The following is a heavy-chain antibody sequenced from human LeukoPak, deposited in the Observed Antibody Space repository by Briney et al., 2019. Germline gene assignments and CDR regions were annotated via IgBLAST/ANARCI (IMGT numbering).Heavy chain of an antibody. V-gene: IGHV1-2*06. Sequence: ASVKVSCKASGYTFTGYYIHWVRQAPGQGLEWMGRINPNSGGTNYAQKFQGRVTMTRDTSISTAYMELSRLKSDDTAVYYCARDLGRIAVDYYFDYWGQGTLVTVSS. CDR2: INPNSGGT. CDR3: ARDLGRIAVDYYFDY. D-gene: IGHD6-19*01. CDR1: GYTFTGYY. J-gene: IGHJ4*02.